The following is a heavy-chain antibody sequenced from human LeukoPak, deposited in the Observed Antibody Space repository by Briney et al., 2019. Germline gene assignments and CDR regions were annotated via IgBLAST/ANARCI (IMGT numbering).Heavy chain of an antibody. CDR2: IYYTGIN. CDR1: GGSINGHS. J-gene: IGHJ4*02. CDR3: ARIKALRIRGVIINDYFDS. V-gene: IGHV4-59*11. D-gene: IGHD3-10*01. Sequence: SETLSLTCTVSGGSINGHSWSWIRQSPGKGLEWIGHIYYTGINTYNPSLESRVTISIDTSTNQFSLNLNSVTAADTAIYFCARIKALRIRGVIINDYFDSWGQGTMVTVSS.